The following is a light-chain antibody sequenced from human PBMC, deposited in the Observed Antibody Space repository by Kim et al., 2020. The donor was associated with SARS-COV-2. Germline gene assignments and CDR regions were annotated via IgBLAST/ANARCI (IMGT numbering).Light chain of an antibody. CDR3: SSYAGANTVI. CDR1: SSDVGAYNY. Sequence: QSALTQPPSASGSPGQSVTISCTGTSSDVGAYNYVSWYQQHPAKAPKLMIYHVSKRPSGVPDRFSGSKSGNTASLTVSGLQVEDEGDYYCSSYAGANTVIFGGGTKVTVL. CDR2: HVS. V-gene: IGLV2-8*01. J-gene: IGLJ2*01.